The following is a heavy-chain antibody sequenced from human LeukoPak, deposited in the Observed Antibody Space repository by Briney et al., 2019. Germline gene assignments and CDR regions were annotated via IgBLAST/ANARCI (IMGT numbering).Heavy chain of an antibody. Sequence: GGSLRLSCAASGFTFSSYGMHWVRQAPGKGLEWVAVISYDGSNKYYADSVKGRFTISRDNAKNSLYLQMNSLRAEDTALYYCAKDRGYTPCYFDYWGQGTLVTVSS. J-gene: IGHJ4*02. D-gene: IGHD2-2*02. V-gene: IGHV3-30*18. CDR3: AKDRGYTPCYFDY. CDR1: GFTFSSYG. CDR2: ISYDGSNK.